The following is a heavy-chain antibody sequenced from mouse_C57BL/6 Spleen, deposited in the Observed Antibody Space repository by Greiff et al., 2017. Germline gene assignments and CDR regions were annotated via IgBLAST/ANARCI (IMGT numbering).Heavy chain of an antibody. V-gene: IGHV5-16*01. D-gene: IGHD1-1*01. J-gene: IGHJ4*01. CDR1: GFTFSDYY. Sequence: EVKLEESEGGLVQPGSSLKLSCTASGFTFSDYYMAWVRQVPEKGLEWVANINYDGSSTYYLDSLKSRFLISRDNAKNILYLQMSSLKSEDTATYYCAREVIYYGSYYAMDYWGQGTSVTVSS. CDR3: AREVIYYGSYYAMDY. CDR2: INYDGSST.